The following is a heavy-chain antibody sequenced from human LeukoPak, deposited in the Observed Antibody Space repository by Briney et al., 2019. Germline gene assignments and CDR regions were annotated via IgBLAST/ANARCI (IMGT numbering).Heavy chain of an antibody. D-gene: IGHD1/OR15-1a*01. CDR1: IGSISSSKW. CDR2: IYLHGTT. Sequence: SETLSLTCSVSIGSISSSKWWSWVRQSPVKGLEWIGEIYLHGTTNYNPSFTSRATMSVDRSRNQFSLKLTSVTAADTAVYYCARQKWEQQGRDYYFNGLDVWGPGTTVIVSS. J-gene: IGHJ6*02. V-gene: IGHV4-4*02. CDR3: ARQKWEQQGRDYYFNGLDV.